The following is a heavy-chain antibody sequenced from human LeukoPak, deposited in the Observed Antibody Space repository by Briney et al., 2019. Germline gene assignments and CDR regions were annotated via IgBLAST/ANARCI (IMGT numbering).Heavy chain of an antibody. D-gene: IGHD4-11*01. J-gene: IGHJ4*02. CDR3: ARGNPPPTVTIDY. V-gene: IGHV4-30-4*08. CDR1: GGSISSGDYY. CDR2: IYYSGST. Sequence: SETLSLTCTVSGGSISSGDYYWSWIRQPPGKGLEWIGYIYYSGSTYYNPSLKSRVTISVDTSKNQFSLKLSSVTAADTAVYYCARGNPPPTVTIDYWGQGTLVTVSS.